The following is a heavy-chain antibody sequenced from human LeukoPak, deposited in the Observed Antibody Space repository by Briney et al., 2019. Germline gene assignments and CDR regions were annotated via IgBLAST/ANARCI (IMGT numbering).Heavy chain of an antibody. CDR3: ARDRVGDSDAFDV. J-gene: IGHJ3*01. V-gene: IGHV3-7*01. Sequence: VGSLRLSCAASGYRLSNNWMSWVRQAPGKGLEWVANIKQDGSEKYYVDSVKSRFTISRDNAKSSRYLQMSSLRAEDTAIYYCARDRVGDSDAFDVWGQGTVVTVSS. D-gene: IGHD2-21*01. CDR2: IKQDGSEK. CDR1: GYRLSNNW.